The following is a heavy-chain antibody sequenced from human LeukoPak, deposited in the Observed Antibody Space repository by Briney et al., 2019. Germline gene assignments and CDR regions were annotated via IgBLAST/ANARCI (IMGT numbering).Heavy chain of an antibody. D-gene: IGHD5-12*01. CDR1: GGSFSGYY. V-gene: IGHV4-34*09. CDR2: INHSGST. CDR3: ARDGESGFSYLFDN. J-gene: IGHJ4*02. Sequence: NPSETLSLTCAVYGGSFSGYYWSWIRQPPGKGLEWIGEINHSGSTNYNPSLQSRVTISVDTSKSQFTLNLSSVTAADTAVYYCARDGESGFSYLFDNWGQGTLVTVSS.